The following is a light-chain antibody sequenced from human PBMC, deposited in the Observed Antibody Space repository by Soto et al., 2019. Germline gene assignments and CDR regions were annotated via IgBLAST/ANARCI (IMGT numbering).Light chain of an antibody. CDR2: DVS. CDR1: SSDVGGYNY. Sequence: QPVLTQPPSASGSPGQSVTISCTGTSSDVGGYNYVSWYQQYPGKVPKLMIYDVSERPSGVPDRFSGSKSGNTASLTVSGLQAEDEADYYCSSYAGSNYVIFGGGTKLTVL. CDR3: SSYAGSNYVI. V-gene: IGLV2-8*01. J-gene: IGLJ2*01.